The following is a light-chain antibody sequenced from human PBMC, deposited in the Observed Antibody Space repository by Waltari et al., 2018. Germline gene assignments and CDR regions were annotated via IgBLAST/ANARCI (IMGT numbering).Light chain of an antibody. CDR2: SNH. J-gene: IGLJ3*02. Sequence: QSVLTQPPSASGTPGQSVTISCSGSSSNIGSITVYWYQQLPGTAPQLLPHSNHQRPSGVPDRFSASKSGTSASLAISGLQSGDGADFYCAAWDDSLNAWVFGGGTKLTVL. CDR3: AAWDDSLNAWV. V-gene: IGLV1-44*01. CDR1: SSNIGSIT.